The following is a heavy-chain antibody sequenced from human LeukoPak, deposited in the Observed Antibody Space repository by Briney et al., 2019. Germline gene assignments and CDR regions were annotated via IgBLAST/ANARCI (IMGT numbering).Heavy chain of an antibody. D-gene: IGHD1-26*01. CDR1: GFTFSSYG. J-gene: IGHJ4*02. Sequence: GVLRLSCAASGFTFSSYGMHWVRQAPGKGLEWVAVILSDGSKEFYTDSVKGRFTISRDNSKNTLYLQMNSLRAEDTAVYYCATGSYYFDYWGQGTLVTVSS. V-gene: IGHV3-33*01. CDR2: ILSDGSKE. CDR3: ATGSYYFDY.